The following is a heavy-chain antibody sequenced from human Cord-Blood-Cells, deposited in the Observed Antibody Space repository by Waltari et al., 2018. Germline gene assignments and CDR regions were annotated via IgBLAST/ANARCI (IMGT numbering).Heavy chain of an antibody. V-gene: IGHV1-2*06. D-gene: IGHD4-17*01. CDR3: ARYGDYGYFDL. CDR1: GYTFTGYY. Sequence: QVQLVPSGAEVKKPGASVKVPCKASGYTFTGYYMPWVRQAPGQGLEWMGRINPNSGGTNYAQKCQGRVTMTRDTSISTAYMELSRLRSDDTAVYYCARYGDYGYFDLWGRGTLVTVSS. CDR2: INPNSGGT. J-gene: IGHJ2*01.